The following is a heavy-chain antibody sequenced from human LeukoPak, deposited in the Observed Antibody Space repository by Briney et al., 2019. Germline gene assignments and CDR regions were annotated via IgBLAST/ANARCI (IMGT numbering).Heavy chain of an antibody. D-gene: IGHD3-22*01. CDR3: ARVAVPAYDSSGYYPNWFDP. J-gene: IGHJ5*02. CDR1: GYTFTSYD. CDR2: MNPNSGNI. Sequence: GASVKVSCKASGYTFTSYDINWVRQATGQGLEWMGWMNPNSGNIGYAQKFQGRVTMTRNTSISTAYMELSSLRSEDTAVYYCARVAVPAYDSSGYYPNWFDPWGQGTLVTVSS. V-gene: IGHV1-8*01.